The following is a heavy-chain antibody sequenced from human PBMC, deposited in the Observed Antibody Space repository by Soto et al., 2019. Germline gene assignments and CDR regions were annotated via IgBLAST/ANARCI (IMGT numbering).Heavy chain of an antibody. D-gene: IGHD6-13*01. CDR1: GESISGTIYY. CDR3: ASPGGSGWYSFDP. V-gene: IGHV4-39*02. Sequence: SETLSLTCIVSGESISGTIYYWGWIRQPPGKGLEWIGSIYFSGSTYYNPSLKSRVTISVDTSKNHFSLKLTSVTAAETAVYYCASPGGSGWYSFDPWGQRSQVTVST. CDR2: IYFSGST. J-gene: IGHJ5*02.